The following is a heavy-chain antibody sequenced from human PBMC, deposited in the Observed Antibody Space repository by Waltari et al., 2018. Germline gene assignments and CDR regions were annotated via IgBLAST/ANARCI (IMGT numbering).Heavy chain of an antibody. D-gene: IGHD3-10*01. V-gene: IGHV1-69*12. Sequence: QVQLVQSGAEVKKPGSSVKVSCKASGGTFSSYAISWVRQPPGQGLEWRGGCIPIFGTENYEQKVQGRVTITADESTSTAYLELSSRRSEDTAVYYCARGTGPFGEMNIDYWGQGTLVTVSS. CDR2: CIPIFGTE. CDR1: GGTFSSYA. CDR3: ARGTGPFGEMNIDY. J-gene: IGHJ4*02.